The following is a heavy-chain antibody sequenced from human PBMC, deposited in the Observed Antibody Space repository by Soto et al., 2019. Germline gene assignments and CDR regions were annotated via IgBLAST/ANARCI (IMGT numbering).Heavy chain of an antibody. D-gene: IGHD6-6*01. CDR3: ARGTQLVLYDDAFDI. CDR1: GGSISSSSYY. J-gene: IGHJ3*02. V-gene: IGHV4-39*01. Sequence: SETLSLTCTVFGGSISSSSYYWGWIRQPPGKGLEWIGSIYYSGSTYYNPSLKSRVTISVDTSKNQFSLKLGSVTAADTAVYYCARGTQLVLYDDAFDIWGQGTMVTVSS. CDR2: IYYSGST.